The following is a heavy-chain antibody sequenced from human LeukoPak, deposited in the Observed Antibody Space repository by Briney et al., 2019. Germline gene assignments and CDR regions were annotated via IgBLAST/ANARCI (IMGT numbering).Heavy chain of an antibody. CDR1: GFSFSSND. J-gene: IGHJ3*02. CDR2: ISYDGGNK. CDR3: AKGTHYYDSSGYWGAFDI. Sequence: GRSLRLSCAASGFSFSSNDIHWVRQAPGKGLEWVVVISYDGGNKYYADSVKGRFAISRDNSKNTLYLQMNSLRAEDTAVYYCAKGTHYYDSSGYWGAFDIWGQGTMVTVSS. D-gene: IGHD3-22*01. V-gene: IGHV3-30*18.